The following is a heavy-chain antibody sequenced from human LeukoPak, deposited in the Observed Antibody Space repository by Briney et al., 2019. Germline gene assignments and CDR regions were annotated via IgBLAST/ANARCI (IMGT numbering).Heavy chain of an antibody. CDR2: ISDDGSSE. J-gene: IGHJ4*02. CDR3: AKDKKRGSSYYGSGTFIDF. D-gene: IGHD3-10*01. CDR1: GFTFNKHA. Sequence: PGGSLRLSCAASGFTFNKHAMHWVRQAPGKGLEWVAVISDDGSSEKYVDSVKGRFTISRDSAKSTVDLEMSGLRAEDTGVYYCAKDKKRGSSYYGSGTFIDFWGQGTLVTVSS. V-gene: IGHV3-30*04.